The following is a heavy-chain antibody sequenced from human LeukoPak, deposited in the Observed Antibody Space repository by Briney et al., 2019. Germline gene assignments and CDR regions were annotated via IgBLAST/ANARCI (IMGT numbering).Heavy chain of an antibody. D-gene: IGHD6-13*01. V-gene: IGHV1-8*01. Sequence: GASVKVSCKASGYTFTSYDINWVRQATGQGLEWMGWMNPNSGNTGYAQKFQGRVTMTRNTSISTAYMELSSLRSEDTAVYYCARDRNWYSSWYNWFDPWGQGTLVTVSS. CDR3: ARDRNWYSSWYNWFDP. CDR1: GYTFTSYD. CDR2: MNPNSGNT. J-gene: IGHJ5*02.